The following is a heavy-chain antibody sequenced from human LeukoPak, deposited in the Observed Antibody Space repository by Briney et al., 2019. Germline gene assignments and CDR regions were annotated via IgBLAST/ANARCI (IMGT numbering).Heavy chain of an antibody. J-gene: IGHJ4*02. Sequence: ASVKVSCKASGYTFTSYGISWVRRAPGQGLEWVGWISAYNGNTNYAQKLQGRVTMTTDTSTSTAYMELRSLRSDDTAVYYCARLEGGWELLGYYFDYWGQGTLVTVSS. D-gene: IGHD1-26*01. V-gene: IGHV1-18*01. CDR3: ARLEGGWELLGYYFDY. CDR1: GYTFTSYG. CDR2: ISAYNGNT.